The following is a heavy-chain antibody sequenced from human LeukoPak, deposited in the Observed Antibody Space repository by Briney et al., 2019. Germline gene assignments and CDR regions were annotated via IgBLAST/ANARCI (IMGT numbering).Heavy chain of an antibody. V-gene: IGHV3-33*08. Sequence: PGGSLRLSCAASGFTFSTYGMHWVRQAPGKGLEWVAIVWSDGNKKYYADSVKGRFTISRDNSKNTLYLQMNSLRAEDTAVYYCARDLVLAAGTSKYWGQGTLVTVSS. CDR1: GFTFSTYG. CDR2: VWSDGNKK. D-gene: IGHD6-13*01. J-gene: IGHJ4*02. CDR3: ARDLVLAAGTSKY.